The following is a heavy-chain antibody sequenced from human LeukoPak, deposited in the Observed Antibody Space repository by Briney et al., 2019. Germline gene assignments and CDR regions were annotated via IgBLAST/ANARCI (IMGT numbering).Heavy chain of an antibody. J-gene: IGHJ4*02. CDR3: ARSGGCSSPQNY. CDR2: IYYSGTT. CDR1: GGSISSYY. V-gene: IGHV4-59*01. Sequence: PSETLSLTCTVSGGSISSYYWSWIRQPPGKGLEWIGYIYYSGTTNYNPSLKSRVTISVDASKSQFSLKLNSATAADTAVYYCARSGGCSSPQNYWGQGTLVTVSS. D-gene: IGHD6-19*01.